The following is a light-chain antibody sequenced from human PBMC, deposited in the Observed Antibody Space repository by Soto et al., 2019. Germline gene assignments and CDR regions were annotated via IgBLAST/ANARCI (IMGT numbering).Light chain of an antibody. CDR2: DAS. J-gene: IGKJ1*01. V-gene: IGKV3-20*01. CDR3: QHYGNSLWT. CDR1: QSVRSMY. Sequence: VVLTQSPGTLSLSPGERATLSCRASQSVRSMYLAWYQQKPGQAPRLLIYDASSRATDIPDRFSGSGSGTDFTLTISRLEPEDFAVHYCQHYGNSLWTFGQGTKV.